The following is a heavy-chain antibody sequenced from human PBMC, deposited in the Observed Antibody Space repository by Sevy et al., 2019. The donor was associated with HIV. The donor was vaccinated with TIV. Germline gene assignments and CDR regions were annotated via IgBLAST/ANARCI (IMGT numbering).Heavy chain of an antibody. D-gene: IGHD3-22*01. CDR2: ISYDGSNK. Sequence: GGSLRLSCAASGFTFSSYAMRWVRQAPGKGLEWVAVISYDGSNKYYADSVKGRFTISRDNSKNTLYLQMNSLRAEDTAVYYCARDYYDSSGYVYWGQGTLVTVSS. V-gene: IGHV3-30-3*01. CDR1: GFTFSSYA. CDR3: ARDYYDSSGYVY. J-gene: IGHJ4*02.